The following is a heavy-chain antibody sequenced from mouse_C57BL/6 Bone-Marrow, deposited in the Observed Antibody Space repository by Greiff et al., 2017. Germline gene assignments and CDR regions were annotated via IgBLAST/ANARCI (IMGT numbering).Heavy chain of an antibody. V-gene: IGHV14-4*01. Sequence: VQLQQSGAELVRPGASVKLSCTASGFNIKDDYMHWVKQRPEQGLEWIGWIDPENGDTEYASKFQGKATITADTSSNTAYLQLSSLTSEDTAGYYCTTPLCNDEGYWGQGTTLTVSS. D-gene: IGHD6-5*01. CDR3: TTPLCNDEGY. J-gene: IGHJ2*01. CDR2: IDPENGDT. CDR1: GFNIKDDY.